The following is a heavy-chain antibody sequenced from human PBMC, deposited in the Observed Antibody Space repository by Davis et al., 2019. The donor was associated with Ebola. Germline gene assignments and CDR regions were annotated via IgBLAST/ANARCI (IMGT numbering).Heavy chain of an antibody. J-gene: IGHJ4*02. V-gene: IGHV4-30-4*07. CDR3: ARGDSYYDPSGYYAGPEAPDH. CDR2: YYYTGTT. Sequence: MPSETLSLTCGVSGGFVSSGGYSCSWIRQPPGKGLEWIGHYYYTGTTHYNPSLKSRVTISVDTSKNQFSLKLSSVTAADTAVYYCARGDSYYDPSGYYAGPEAPDHWGQGTLVSVSS. D-gene: IGHD3-22*01. CDR1: GGFVSSGGYS.